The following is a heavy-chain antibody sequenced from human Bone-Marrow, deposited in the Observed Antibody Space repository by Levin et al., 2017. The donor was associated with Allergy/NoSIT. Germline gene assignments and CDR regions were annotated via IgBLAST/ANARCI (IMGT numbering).Heavy chain of an antibody. CDR3: ARNMYPGRDYYYYGMDV. V-gene: IGHV1-69*13. CDR1: GGTFSSYA. D-gene: IGHD2-2*01. CDR2: IIPIFGTA. J-gene: IGHJ6*02. Sequence: SVKVSCKASGGTFSSYAISWVRQAPGQGLEWMGGIIPIFGTANYAQKFQGRVTITADESTSTAYMELSSLRSEDTAVYYCARNMYPGRDYYYYGMDVWGQGTTVTVSS.